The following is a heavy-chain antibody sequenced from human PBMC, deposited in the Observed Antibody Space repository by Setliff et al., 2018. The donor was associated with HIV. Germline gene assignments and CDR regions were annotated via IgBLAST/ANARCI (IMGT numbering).Heavy chain of an antibody. Sequence: GASVKVSCKASGGTFSSYAISRVRQAPGQGLEWMGGIIPIFGTANYAQKFQGRVTITTDESTSTAYMELSSLRSEDTAVYYCALLWFGELLPYNFDYWGQGTLVTVSS. J-gene: IGHJ4*02. CDR2: IIPIFGTA. CDR1: GGTFSSYA. D-gene: IGHD3-10*01. CDR3: ALLWFGELLPYNFDY. V-gene: IGHV1-69*05.